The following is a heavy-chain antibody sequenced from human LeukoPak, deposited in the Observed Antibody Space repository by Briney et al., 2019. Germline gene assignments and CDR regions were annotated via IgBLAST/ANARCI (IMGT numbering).Heavy chain of an antibody. V-gene: IGHV1-69*04. J-gene: IGHJ5*02. CDR2: IIPILGIA. CDR3: ARDRIAAAGTFDP. D-gene: IGHD6-13*01. CDR1: GGTFSSYA. Sequence: SAKVSCKASGGTFSSYAISWVRQAPGQGLEWMGRIIPILGIANYAQKFQGRVTITADKSTSTAYMELSSLRSEDTAVYYCARDRIAAAGTFDPWGQGTLVTVSS.